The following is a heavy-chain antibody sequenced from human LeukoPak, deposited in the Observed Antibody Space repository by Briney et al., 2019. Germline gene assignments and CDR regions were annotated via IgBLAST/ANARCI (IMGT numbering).Heavy chain of an antibody. Sequence: PSETLSLTCAVSGGSISSSNWWSWVRPPPGKGLEWIGEIYHSGSTNYNPSLKSRVTISVDKSKNQFSLKLSSVTAADTAVYYCARDQGQLSRYYYYYGMDVWGQGTTVTVSS. V-gene: IGHV4-4*02. J-gene: IGHJ6*02. CDR3: ARDQGQLSRYYYYYGMDV. CDR1: GGSISSSNW. CDR2: IYHSGST. D-gene: IGHD5-18*01.